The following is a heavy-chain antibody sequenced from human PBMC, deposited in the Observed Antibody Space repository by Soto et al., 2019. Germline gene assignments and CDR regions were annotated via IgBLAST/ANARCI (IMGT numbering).Heavy chain of an antibody. CDR2: ISGGGGSS. V-gene: IGHV3-23*01. D-gene: IGHD2-21*02. J-gene: IGHJ4*02. Sequence: EVQLLESGGGLVQPGGSLRLSCAASGFTFSNYAMSWVRQAPGKGLEWVSGISGGGGSSYYADSVKGPFTISRDNSKNTLYLQMNSLRAEDTAVYYGPHNCGVDCHSVFFYWGQGTLVIVSS. CDR3: PHNCGVDCHSVFFY. CDR1: GFTFSNYA.